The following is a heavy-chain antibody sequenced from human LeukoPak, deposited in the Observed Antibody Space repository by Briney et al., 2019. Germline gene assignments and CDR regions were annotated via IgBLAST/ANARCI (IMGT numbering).Heavy chain of an antibody. D-gene: IGHD3-10*01. J-gene: IGHJ1*01. CDR2: IYYSGST. Sequence: PSETLSLTCTVSGGSISSSSYYWGWIRQPPGKGLEWIGSIYYSGSTYYNPSLKSRVTISVDTSKNQFSLKLSSVTAADTAVYYCARSPMVRGPKFAEYFQHWGQGTLVTVSS. CDR3: ARSPMVRGPKFAEYFQH. V-gene: IGHV4-39*07. CDR1: GGSISSSSYY.